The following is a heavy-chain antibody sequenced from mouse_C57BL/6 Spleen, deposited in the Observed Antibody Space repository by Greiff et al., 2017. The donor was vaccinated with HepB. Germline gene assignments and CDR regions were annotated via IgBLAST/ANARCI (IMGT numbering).Heavy chain of an antibody. D-gene: IGHD2-2*01. CDR3: ARECATMVTTDSYD. CDR2: IYPGDGDT. Sequence: QVQLKESGPELVKPGASVKISCTASGYAFSSAWMNWVKQRPGQGLEWIGRIYPGDGDTNYNGKFKGKATLTADKSSSTAYMQLSSLAPEDSAVYFCARECATMVTTDSYDWGQGTTLTVSS. CDR1: GYAFSSAW. J-gene: IGHJ2*01. V-gene: IGHV1-82*01.